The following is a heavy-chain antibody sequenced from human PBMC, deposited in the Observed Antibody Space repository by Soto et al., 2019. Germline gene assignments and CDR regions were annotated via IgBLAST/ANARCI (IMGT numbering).Heavy chain of an antibody. CDR3: ARGVDSGGSCYSGCWFDP. J-gene: IGHJ5*02. D-gene: IGHD2-15*01. CDR1: GYTFTGYY. CDR2: INPNSGGT. Sequence: QVPLVQSGAEVKKPGASVKVSCKASGYTFTGYYMHWVRQAPGQGLEWMGWINPNSGGTNYAQKFQGRVTMTRDTSISTAYMELSRLRSDDTAVYYCARGVDSGGSCYSGCWFDPWGQGTLVTVSS. V-gene: IGHV1-2*02.